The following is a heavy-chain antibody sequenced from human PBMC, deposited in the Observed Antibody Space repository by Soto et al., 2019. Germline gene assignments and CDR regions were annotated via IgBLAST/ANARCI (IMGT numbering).Heavy chain of an antibody. CDR3: ARMSGTYYVPDY. V-gene: IGHV4-31*03. J-gene: IGHJ4*02. Sequence: QVQLQESGPRLVEASQTLSLTCTVSNASITGSGYYWSWVRQPPGKRLGWIGYIYHSGSTFYSPSLQSRLTMSVDTSKNQFSLTLRSVTAADTAVYHCARMSGTYYVPDYWGQGTLVTVSS. CDR1: NASITGSGYY. CDR2: IYHSGST. D-gene: IGHD1-26*01.